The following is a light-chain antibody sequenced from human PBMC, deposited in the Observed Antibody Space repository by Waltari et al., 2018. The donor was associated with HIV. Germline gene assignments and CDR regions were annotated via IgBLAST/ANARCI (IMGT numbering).Light chain of an antibody. CDR2: QDT. CDR3: QTWDNGTVI. J-gene: IGLJ2*01. Sequence: SYRLTQPPSLSVSPGQRATITCSGPKLGDKYASWCHKRPGQSPVLVIFQDTKRPSGIPERFSGSKSWDTATLTISGIQAMDEADYYCQTWDNGTVIFGGGTTLTVL. CDR1: KLGDKY. V-gene: IGLV3-1*01.